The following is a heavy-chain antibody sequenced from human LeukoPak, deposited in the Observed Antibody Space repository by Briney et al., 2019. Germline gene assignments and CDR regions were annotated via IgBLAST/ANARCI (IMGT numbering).Heavy chain of an antibody. V-gene: IGHV3-30*02. J-gene: IGHJ4*02. CDR3: ARGYIDYYGSGSYLDY. Sequence: GGSLGLSCAASGFTFSSYGMHWVRQAPGKGLEWVAFIRYDGSNKYYADSVKGRFTISRDNSKNTLYLQMNSLRAEDTAVYYCARGYIDYYGSGSYLDYWGQGTLVTVSS. CDR2: IRYDGSNK. D-gene: IGHD3-10*01. CDR1: GFTFSSYG.